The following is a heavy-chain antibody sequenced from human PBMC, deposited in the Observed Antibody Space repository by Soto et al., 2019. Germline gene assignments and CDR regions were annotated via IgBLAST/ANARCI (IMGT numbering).Heavy chain of an antibody. CDR1: GFTFTSSA. J-gene: IGHJ4*02. CDR2: IVVGSGNI. Sequence: SVKVSCKASGFTFTSSAVQWVRQARGQRLEWIGWIVVGSGNINYAQKFQERVTITRDMSTSTAYMELSSLRSEDTAVYYCAVFITNTPPFDYWGQGTLVTVSS. CDR3: AVFITNTPPFDY. V-gene: IGHV1-58*01. D-gene: IGHD5-18*01.